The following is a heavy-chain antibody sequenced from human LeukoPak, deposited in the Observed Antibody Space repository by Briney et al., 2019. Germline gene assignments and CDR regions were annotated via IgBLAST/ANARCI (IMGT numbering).Heavy chain of an antibody. J-gene: IGHJ4*02. CDR1: GYTFTDYY. V-gene: IGHV1-2*02. CDR3: ARVMRGVVGAFLAQDY. CDR2: INSNSGDT. Sequence: ASVKVSCKASGYTFTDYYMHWVRQAPGQGLEWMGWINSNSGDTNYAQNFQGRVTMTRDTSISTAYLELSRLRSDDTAVYYCARVMRGVVGAFLAQDYWGQGTLVTVSS. D-gene: IGHD1-26*01.